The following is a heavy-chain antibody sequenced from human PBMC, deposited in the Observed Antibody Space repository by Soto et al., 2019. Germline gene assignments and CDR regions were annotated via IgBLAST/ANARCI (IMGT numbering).Heavy chain of an antibody. CDR1: GGSFSGYY. D-gene: IGHD3-10*01. J-gene: IGHJ5*02. V-gene: IGHV4-34*01. CDR3: ARGLHYYGSGSRLNWFDP. Sequence: SETLSLTCAVYGGSFSGYYWSWIRQPPGKGLEWIGEINHSGSTNYNPSLKSRVTISVDTSKNQFSLKLSSVTAADTAVYYCARGLHYYGSGSRLNWFDPWGQGTLVTVSS. CDR2: INHSGST.